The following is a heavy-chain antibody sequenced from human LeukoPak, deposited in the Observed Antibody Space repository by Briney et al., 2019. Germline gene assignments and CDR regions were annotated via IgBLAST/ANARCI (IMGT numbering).Heavy chain of an antibody. CDR1: GFTLSNAW. J-gene: IGHJ4*02. CDR2: IYSDNT. CDR3: AKSGYNRFDY. V-gene: IGHV3-53*01. Sequence: GGSLRLSCAASGFTLSNAWMNWVRQAPGKGLEWVSFIYSDNTHYSDSVKGRFTISRDNSKNTLYLQMNSLRADDTAVYYCAKSGYNRFDYWGQGTLVTVSS. D-gene: IGHD5-24*01.